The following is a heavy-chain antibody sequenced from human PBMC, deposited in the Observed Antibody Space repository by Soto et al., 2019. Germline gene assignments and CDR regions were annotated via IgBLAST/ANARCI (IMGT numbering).Heavy chain of an antibody. Sequence: GGSLRLSCAASGFTFSSYGMHWVRQAPGKGLEWVAVIWYDGSNKYYADSVKGRFTISRDNSKNTLYLQMNSLRAEDTAVYYCARDREGPYFDYWGQGTLVTVSS. CDR3: ARDREGPYFDY. J-gene: IGHJ4*02. CDR2: IWYDGSNK. V-gene: IGHV3-33*01. CDR1: GFTFSSYG.